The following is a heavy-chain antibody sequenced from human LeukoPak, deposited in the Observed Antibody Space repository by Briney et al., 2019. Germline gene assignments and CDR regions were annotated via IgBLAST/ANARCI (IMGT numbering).Heavy chain of an antibody. D-gene: IGHD1-26*01. CDR1: GFTFSSYG. CDR2: ISYDGSNK. V-gene: IGHV3-30*18. J-gene: IGHJ4*02. Sequence: GRSLRLSCAASGFTFSSYGMHWVRRAPGKGLEWVAVISYDGSNKYYADSVKGRFTISRDNSKNTLYLQMNSLRAEDTAVYYCAKEGVGAAIDYWGQGTLVTVSP. CDR3: AKEGVGAAIDY.